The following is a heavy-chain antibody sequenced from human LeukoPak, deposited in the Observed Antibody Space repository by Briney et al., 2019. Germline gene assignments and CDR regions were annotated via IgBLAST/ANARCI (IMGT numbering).Heavy chain of an antibody. CDR1: GFTFRSYA. Sequence: GGSLRLSCAASGFTFRSYAMSWVRQAPGKGLEWVAAISGSGGSTYYEDSVKGRFTISRDNSKNTLYLQMNSLRAEDTAVYYCAKGVVVVPAASDYYYMDVWGKGTTVTVSS. CDR3: AKGVVVVPAASDYYYMDV. CDR2: ISGSGGST. D-gene: IGHD2-2*01. J-gene: IGHJ6*03. V-gene: IGHV3-23*01.